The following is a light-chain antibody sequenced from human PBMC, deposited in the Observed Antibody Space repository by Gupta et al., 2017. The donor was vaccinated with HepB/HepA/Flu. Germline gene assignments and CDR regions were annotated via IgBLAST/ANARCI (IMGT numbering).Light chain of an antibody. J-gene: IGKJ1*01. CDR3: QQYNKWPPRT. CDR1: QSVSSN. Sequence: EIVMTQYPATLSVSPGERATLSCRASQSVSSNLAWYQQKPGQAPRLLIYGASTRATGIPARFSGSGSGTEFTLTISSLQSEDFAVYYCQQYNKWPPRTFGQGTKVEMK. CDR2: GAS. V-gene: IGKV3-15*01.